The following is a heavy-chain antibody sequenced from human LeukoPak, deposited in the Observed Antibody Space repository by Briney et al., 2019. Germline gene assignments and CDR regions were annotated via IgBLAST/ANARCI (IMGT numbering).Heavy chain of an antibody. D-gene: IGHD5-12*01. V-gene: IGHV3-48*04. CDR2: ISSSGSTI. J-gene: IGHJ3*02. CDR1: GFTFSSYG. CDR3: AREKGYDAFDI. Sequence: GGSLRLSCAASGFTFSSYGMHWVRQAPGKGLEWVSYISSSGSTIYYADSVKGRFTISRDNAKNSLYLQMNSLRAEDTAVYYCAREKGYDAFDIWGQGTMVTVSS.